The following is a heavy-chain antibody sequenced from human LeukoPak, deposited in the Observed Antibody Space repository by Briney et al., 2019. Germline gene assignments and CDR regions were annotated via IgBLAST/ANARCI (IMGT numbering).Heavy chain of an antibody. CDR1: GFTFSSYE. CDR2: SSSSGSTI. J-gene: IGHJ4*02. Sequence: PGGSLRLSCAASGFTFSSYEMNWVRQAPGKGLEWVSHSSSSGSTIYYAGSVKGRFTIARDNAENSVCLQMNSLRAEDTAVYYCARGSLHSAYGFDYWGQGTLVTVSS. CDR3: ARGSLHSAYGFDY. V-gene: IGHV3-48*03. D-gene: IGHD5-12*01.